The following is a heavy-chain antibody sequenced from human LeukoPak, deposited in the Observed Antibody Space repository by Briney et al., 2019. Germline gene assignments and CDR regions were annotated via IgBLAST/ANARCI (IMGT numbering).Heavy chain of an antibody. CDR1: GGSFSGYY. CDR2: INHSGST. D-gene: IGHD2-2*01. Sequence: SETLSLTCAVYGGSFSGYYWSWIRQPPGKGLEWIGEINHSGSTNYNPSLKSRVTISVDTSKNQFSLKLSSVTAADTAVYYCARAYCSSTSCQGPTYGMDVWGQGTTVTVSS. CDR3: ARAYCSSTSCQGPTYGMDV. J-gene: IGHJ6*02. V-gene: IGHV4-34*01.